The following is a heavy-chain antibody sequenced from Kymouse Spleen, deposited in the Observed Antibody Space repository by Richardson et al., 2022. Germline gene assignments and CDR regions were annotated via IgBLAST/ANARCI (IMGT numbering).Heavy chain of an antibody. V-gene: IGHV3-74*01. CDR1: GFTFSSYW. CDR3: ATPYYDILTGPYYYYYGMDV. Sequence: EVQLVESGGGLVQPGGSLRLSCAASGFTFSSYWMHWVRQAPGKGLVWVSRINSDGSSTSYADSVKGRFTISRDNAKNTLYLQMNSLRAEDTAVYYCATPYYDILTGPYYYYYGMDVWGQGTTVTVSS. D-gene: IGHD3-9*01. CDR2: INSDGSST. J-gene: IGHJ6*02.